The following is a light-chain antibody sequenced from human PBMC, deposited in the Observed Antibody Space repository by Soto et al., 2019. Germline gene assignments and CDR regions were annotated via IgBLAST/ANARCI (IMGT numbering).Light chain of an antibody. J-gene: IGKJ2*01. CDR3: QQYNSYPYT. Sequence: DIEMTQSPSTLSASVGDRVTITCRASQSISSWLAWYQQKPGKAPKLLLYDASSLESGVPSRVSGSGSGTEFTITITSLEPDDVATYYCQQYNSYPYTFGQGTKLEIK. CDR1: QSISSW. CDR2: DAS. V-gene: IGKV1-5*01.